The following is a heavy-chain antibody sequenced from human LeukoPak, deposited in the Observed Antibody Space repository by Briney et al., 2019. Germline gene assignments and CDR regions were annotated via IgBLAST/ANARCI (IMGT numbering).Heavy chain of an antibody. CDR3: ASYSGIYSAFEI. D-gene: IGHD1-26*01. J-gene: IGHJ3*02. V-gene: IGHV4-39*07. CDR2: IFYNGGP. Sequence: PSETLSLTCTASGDSITNSNYYWGWVRQSPGRGLEWLGNIFYNGGPYYNPSFKSRVVISVDTSKNHFSLTLNAVTAADTAVYHCASYSGIYSAFEIWSQGTLVAVSS. CDR1: GDSITNSNYY.